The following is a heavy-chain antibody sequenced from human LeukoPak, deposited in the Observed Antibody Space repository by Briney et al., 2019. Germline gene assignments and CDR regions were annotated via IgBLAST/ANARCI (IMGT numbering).Heavy chain of an antibody. CDR3: ASPNLEVVAATGLRDAFDI. D-gene: IGHD2-15*01. V-gene: IGHV4-39*01. CDR2: IYYSGST. Sequence: PSETLSLTCTVSGGSISSSSYYWGWIRQPPGKGLEWIGSIYYSGSTYYNPSLKSRVTISVDTSKNQFSLKLSSVTAADTAVYYCASPNLEVVAATGLRDAFDIWGQGTMVTVSS. CDR1: GGSISSSSYY. J-gene: IGHJ3*02.